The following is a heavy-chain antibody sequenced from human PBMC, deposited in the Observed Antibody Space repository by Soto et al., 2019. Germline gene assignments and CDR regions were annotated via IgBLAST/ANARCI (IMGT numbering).Heavy chain of an antibody. D-gene: IGHD3-3*01. CDR2: IIPIYGAA. CDR3: GRASAYGVWSGGRLDV. V-gene: IGHV1-69*06. CDR1: GGTFTRFA. J-gene: IGHJ6*01. Sequence: QVQLVQSGAEVKKPGSSVKVSCTASGGTFTRFAFSWVRQAPGQGLEWLGGIIPIYGAANYGEKFQGRVTITADRSTSKGYVEVRRLRSVDTAGDYCGRASAYGVWSGGRLDVWGQG.